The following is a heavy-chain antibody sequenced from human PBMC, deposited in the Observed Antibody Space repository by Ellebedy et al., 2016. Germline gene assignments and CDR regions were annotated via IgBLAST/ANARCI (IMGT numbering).Heavy chain of an antibody. CDR3: ARARFYGSGSYYGDFDY. V-gene: IGHV4-59*08. Sequence: SETLSLXXTVSGGSISSYYWSWIRQPPGKGLEWIGYIYYSGSTYYNPSLKSRVTISVDTSKNQFSLKLSSVTAADTAVYYCARARFYGSGSYYGDFDYWGQGTLVTVSS. J-gene: IGHJ4*02. CDR2: IYYSGST. D-gene: IGHD3-10*01. CDR1: GGSISSYY.